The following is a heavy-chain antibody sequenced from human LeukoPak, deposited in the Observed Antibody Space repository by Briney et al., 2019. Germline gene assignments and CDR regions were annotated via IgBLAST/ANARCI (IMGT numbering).Heavy chain of an antibody. J-gene: IGHJ4*02. Sequence: GGSLRLSCAASGFTFSTYGVYWVRQAPGKGLEWVSSNSGGSSYYADSVKGRFTISRDNSKNTLYLQMNSLRAEDTAVYYCAKDRIAAAVPFDYWGQGTLVTVSS. CDR3: AKDRIAAAVPFDY. CDR1: GFTFSTYG. V-gene: IGHV3-23*01. D-gene: IGHD6-13*01. CDR2: NSGGSS.